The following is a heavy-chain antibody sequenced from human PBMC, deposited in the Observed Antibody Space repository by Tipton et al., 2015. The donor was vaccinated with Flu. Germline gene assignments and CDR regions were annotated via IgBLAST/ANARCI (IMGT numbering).Heavy chain of an antibody. V-gene: IGHV3-7*01. J-gene: IGHJ4*02. D-gene: IGHD5-18*01. CDR3: ARDTAMGYFDY. CDR2: IDQSGSEK. CDR1: GFSFSHYW. Sequence: QLVQSGGGLVQPGGSLRLSCAASGFSFSHYWMTWVRQVPGKGLEWVANIDQSGSEKYYVDSVKGRFTISRDNAKNSLYLQMNSLRAEDTAVYYCARDTAMGYFDYWGQGTLVTVSS.